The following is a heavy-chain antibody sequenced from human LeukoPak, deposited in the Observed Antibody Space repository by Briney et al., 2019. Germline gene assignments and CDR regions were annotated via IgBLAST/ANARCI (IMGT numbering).Heavy chain of an antibody. D-gene: IGHD3-22*01. CDR1: GFSFRDAW. CDR3: PTLTMIIGPHSDY. Sequence: GGSLRLSCVASGFSFRDAWMNWVRQAPGKGLEWVGRVKRKYDGLTTDYAAPVKGRFSISRDDSQNTLYLQMNSLKTEDTAVYYCPTLTMIIGPHSDYWGQGVLVTVPS. CDR2: VKRKYDGLTT. V-gene: IGHV3-15*01. J-gene: IGHJ4*02.